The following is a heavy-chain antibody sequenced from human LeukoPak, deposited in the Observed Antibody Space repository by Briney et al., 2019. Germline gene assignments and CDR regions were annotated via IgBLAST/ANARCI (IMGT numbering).Heavy chain of an antibody. CDR1: EFTFSHFA. Sequence: GGSLRLSCAVSEFTFSHFAMHWVRQAPGKGLEWVAVVSSHGNDGYYADSVKGQFTISRDNSKNTLYLQIDSLRAEDTAIYYCTRDAYNFNDFDYWGQGTLVTVSS. V-gene: IGHV3-30*01. D-gene: IGHD5-24*01. J-gene: IGHJ4*02. CDR2: VSSHGNDG. CDR3: TRDAYNFNDFDY.